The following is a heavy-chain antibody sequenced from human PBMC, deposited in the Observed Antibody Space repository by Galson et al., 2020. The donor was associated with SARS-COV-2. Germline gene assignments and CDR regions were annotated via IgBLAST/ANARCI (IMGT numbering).Heavy chain of an antibody. Sequence: SETLSLTCTVSCGSISSGGYYWSWIRQHPGKGLEWIGYIYYSGSTYYNPSLKSLVTISVDTSKKQISLKLNSVTAADTAVYYCARPTNGVAEEGYFEYWGQGILVTVSS. J-gene: IGHJ4*02. V-gene: IGHV4-31*01. D-gene: IGHD2-8*01. CDR3: ARPTNGVAEEGYFEY. CDR1: CGSISSGGYY. CDR2: IYYSGST.